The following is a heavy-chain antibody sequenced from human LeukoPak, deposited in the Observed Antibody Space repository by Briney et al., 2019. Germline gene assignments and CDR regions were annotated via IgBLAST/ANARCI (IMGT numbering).Heavy chain of an antibody. CDR2: ISYDGSNK. Sequence: GGSLRLSCAASGFTFSSYAMHWVRQAPGKGLEWVALISYDGSNKYYADSVKGRFTISRDNSKNTLYLQMNSLRAEDTAVYYCARDWGMNWNDVVDYFDYWGQGALVTVSS. J-gene: IGHJ4*02. D-gene: IGHD1-1*01. CDR1: GFTFSSYA. CDR3: ARDWGMNWNDVVDYFDY. V-gene: IGHV3-30*04.